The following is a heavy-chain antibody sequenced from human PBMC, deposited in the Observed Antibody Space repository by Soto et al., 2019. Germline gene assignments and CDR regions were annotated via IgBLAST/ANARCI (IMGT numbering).Heavy chain of an antibody. D-gene: IGHD3-9*01. CDR3: VKNPTQYVILTGSNHPFDY. J-gene: IGHJ4*01. V-gene: IGHV3-30-3*02. Sequence: QVQLVESGGGGVQPGRSLRLSCAASGFTFDNYAMHWVRQAPGKGLEWVALISYDGSGKSYADSVKGRFTISRDNSKNTRSRQMNSLGAEETAVYFCVKNPTQYVILTGSNHPFDYWGQGTLVTLSS. CDR1: GFTFDNYA. CDR2: ISYDGSGK.